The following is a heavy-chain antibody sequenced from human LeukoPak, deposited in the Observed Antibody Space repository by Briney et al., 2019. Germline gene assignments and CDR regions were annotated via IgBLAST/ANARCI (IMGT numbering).Heavy chain of an antibody. CDR2: ISYDGSNK. CDR3: ARDGLGLRRDRQTAMADY. D-gene: IGHD5-18*01. Sequence: SGGPLRLSCAASGFTFSSYSMHWVRQAPGKGLEWVAVISYDGSNKYYADPVKGRFTISRDNSKNTVYLQMNSLRAEDTAVYYCARDGLGLRRDRQTAMADYWGQGTLVTVSS. J-gene: IGHJ4*02. V-gene: IGHV3-30-3*01. CDR1: GFTFSSYS.